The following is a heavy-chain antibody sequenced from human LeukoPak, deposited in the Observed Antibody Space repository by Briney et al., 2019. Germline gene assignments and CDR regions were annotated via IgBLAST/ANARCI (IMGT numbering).Heavy chain of an antibody. CDR3: ARRLYSSGPVDY. V-gene: IGHV5-51*01. CDR1: GSIFTSYW. D-gene: IGHD6-19*01. CDR2: IYPGDSDT. Sequence: GASLNISCQGSGSIFTSYWIGGVRPLPGKGLEWMGIIYPGDSDTRYSPSFQGQVTISADKSISTAYLQWSSLKASDTAMYYCARRLYSSGPVDYWGQGTLVTVSS. J-gene: IGHJ4*02.